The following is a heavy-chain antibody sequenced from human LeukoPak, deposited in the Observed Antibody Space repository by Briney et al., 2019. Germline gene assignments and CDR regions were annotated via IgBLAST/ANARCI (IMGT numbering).Heavy chain of an antibody. CDR2: INPNSGGT. V-gene: IGHV1-2*02. J-gene: IGHJ3*02. D-gene: IGHD4-23*01. CDR3: ARDRPTVVTANAFDI. CDR1: GYTFTGYY. Sequence: ASVKVSCKASGYTFTGYYMHWVRQAPGQGLEWMGWINPNSGGTNYAQKLQGRVTMTTDTSTSTAYMELRSLRSDDTAVYYCARDRPTVVTANAFDIWGQGTMVTVSS.